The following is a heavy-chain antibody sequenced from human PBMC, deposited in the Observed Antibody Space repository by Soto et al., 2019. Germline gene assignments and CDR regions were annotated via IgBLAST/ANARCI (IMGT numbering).Heavy chain of an antibody. CDR2: ISPQGGST. CDR3: VNMMIARGGFDF. Sequence: GGSLRLSCSASGFAFSSYAIHFVRQTPGKGLSSVSAISPQGGSTYYADSVKGRFTISRDDSKNTVYLQMSSLRPDDTAVYYCVNMMIARGGFDFWGQGTLVTVS. V-gene: IGHV3-64D*06. D-gene: IGHD2-21*01. J-gene: IGHJ4*02. CDR1: GFAFSSYA.